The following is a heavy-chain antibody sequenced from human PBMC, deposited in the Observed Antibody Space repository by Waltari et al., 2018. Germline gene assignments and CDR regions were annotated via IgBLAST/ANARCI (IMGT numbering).Heavy chain of an antibody. D-gene: IGHD1-26*01. CDR2: IYPGDTYT. V-gene: IGHV5-51*01. CDR3: ARQVGLRGAKSRFDY. CDR1: GYSFTSYW. J-gene: IGHJ4*02. Sequence: EVQLVQSGAEVKKPGESLKISCKGSGYSFTSYWIGWVRQMPGKGLEWMGIIYPGDTYTRYSPSIQGQVTISADKSISTAYLQWSSLKASDTAMYDCARQVGLRGAKSRFDYWGQGTLVTVSS.